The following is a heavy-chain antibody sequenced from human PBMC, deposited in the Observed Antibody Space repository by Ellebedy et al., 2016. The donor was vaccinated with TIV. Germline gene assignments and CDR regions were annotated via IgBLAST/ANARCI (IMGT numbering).Heavy chain of an antibody. CDR2: MNPNSGNT. CDR1: GYTFTSYD. D-gene: IGHD4-11*01. Sequence: AASVKVSCKASGYTFTSYDINWVRQATGQGLEWMGWMNPNSGNTGYAQKFQGRVTMTRNTSISTAYMELSSLRSEDTAVYYCARGSSNYAPYYYGMDVWGQGTTVTVSS. V-gene: IGHV1-8*01. CDR3: ARGSSNYAPYYYGMDV. J-gene: IGHJ6*02.